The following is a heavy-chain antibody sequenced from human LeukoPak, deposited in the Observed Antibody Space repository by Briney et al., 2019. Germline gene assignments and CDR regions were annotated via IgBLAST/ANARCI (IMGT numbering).Heavy chain of an antibody. Sequence: GGSLRLSCAASGFTFSSYAMSWVRQAPGKGLEWVSAISGSGGSTYYADSVKGRFTISRDNSKNTLYLQMNSLRAEDTAVYYCAKVAITMVRGVINPNFDYWGQGTLVTVSS. V-gene: IGHV3-23*01. CDR3: AKVAITMVRGVINPNFDY. J-gene: IGHJ4*02. CDR2: ISGSGGST. CDR1: GFTFSSYA. D-gene: IGHD3-10*01.